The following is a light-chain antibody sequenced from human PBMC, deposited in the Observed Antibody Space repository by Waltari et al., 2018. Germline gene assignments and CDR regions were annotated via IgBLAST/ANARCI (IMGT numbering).Light chain of an antibody. CDR2: GAS. CDR1: QSVSSN. Sequence: EIVMTQSPATLSVSPGETATLSCRASQSVSSNVAWYQKKPGKAPRLLTYGASTRATSIPARFRGSGSGTEFTLTISSLQSEDFAVYYCQQYNRWPPITFGQGTRLEIK. CDR3: QQYNRWPPIT. V-gene: IGKV3-15*01. J-gene: IGKJ5*01.